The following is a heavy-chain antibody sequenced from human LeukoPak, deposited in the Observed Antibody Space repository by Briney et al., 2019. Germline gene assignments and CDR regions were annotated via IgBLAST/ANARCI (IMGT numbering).Heavy chain of an antibody. CDR1: GGSISSYY. D-gene: IGHD2-2*01. J-gene: IGHJ4*02. CDR3: ARLKPVPAAIPYFDY. V-gene: IGHV4-38-2*02. Sequence: SETLSLTCTVSGGSISSYYWGWIRQPPGKGLEWIGSIYHSGSTYYNPSLKSRVTISVDTSKNQFSLKLSSVTAADTAVYYCARLKPVPAAIPYFDYWGQGTLVTVSS. CDR2: IYHSGST.